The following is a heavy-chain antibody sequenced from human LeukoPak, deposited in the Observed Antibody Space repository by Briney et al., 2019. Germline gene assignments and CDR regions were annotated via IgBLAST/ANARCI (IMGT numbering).Heavy chain of an antibody. CDR2: IYSGGST. CDR1: GLSFSSYS. D-gene: IGHD3-22*01. V-gene: IGHV3-66*01. CDR3: ARVPRYYYDSSGYTVDY. Sequence: GGSLRLSCTASGLSFSSYSMSWVRQAPGKGLEWVSVIYSGGSTYYADSVKGRFTISRDNSKNTLYLQMNSLRAEDTAVYYCARVPRYYYDSSGYTVDYWGQGTLVTVSS. J-gene: IGHJ4*02.